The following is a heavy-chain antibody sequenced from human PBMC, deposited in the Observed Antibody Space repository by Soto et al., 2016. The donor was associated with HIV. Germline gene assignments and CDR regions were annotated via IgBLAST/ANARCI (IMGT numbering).Heavy chain of an antibody. Sequence: QVQLQESGPGLVRPSETLSLTCTVSGGSISTYYWSWIRQTPGKGLEWIGDIYYSGSTNYNYSLRSRVTISVDTSNNQFSLKLSSVTAADTAVYYCARRNMVAAVYWYFDSLGPWHPGHCLL. V-gene: IGHV4-59*01. J-gene: IGHJ2*01. CDR3: ARRNMVAAVYWYFDS. CDR1: GGSISTYY. D-gene: IGHD2-15*01. CDR2: IYYSGST.